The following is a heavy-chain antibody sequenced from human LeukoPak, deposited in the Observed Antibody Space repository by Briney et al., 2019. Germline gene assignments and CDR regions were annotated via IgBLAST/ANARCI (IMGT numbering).Heavy chain of an antibody. CDR3: TRDSGTCNWFDP. J-gene: IGHJ5*02. CDR1: GFTFSGSA. V-gene: IGHV3-73*01. D-gene: IGHD1-26*01. Sequence: GGSLRLSCAASGFTFSGSAIHWVRQSSGKGLEWVGQIDKKDKGYATATAYAASVKGRFTISRDDSINTAYLQMKSLKTEDTALYYCTRDSGTCNWFDPWGQGTLVTVSS. CDR2: IDKKDKGYATAT.